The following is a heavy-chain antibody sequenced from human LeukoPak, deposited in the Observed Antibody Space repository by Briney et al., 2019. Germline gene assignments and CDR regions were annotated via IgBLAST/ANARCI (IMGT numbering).Heavy chain of an antibody. CDR3: ARDRDYAYYFDY. D-gene: IGHD4/OR15-4a*01. V-gene: IGHV3-21*01. Sequence: GGSLRLSCAASGFTFSSYAMSWVRQAPGKGLEWVSSISSSSSYIYYADSVKGRFTISRDNAKNSLYLQMNSLRAEDTAVYYCARDRDYAYYFDYWGQGTLVTVSS. J-gene: IGHJ4*02. CDR1: GFTFSSYA. CDR2: ISSSSSYI.